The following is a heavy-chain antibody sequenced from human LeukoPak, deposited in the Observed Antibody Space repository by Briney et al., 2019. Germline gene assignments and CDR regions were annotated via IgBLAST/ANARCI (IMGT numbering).Heavy chain of an antibody. V-gene: IGHV5-51*01. J-gene: IGHJ4*02. D-gene: IGHD3-10*01. Sequence: GESLKISCKGSGYSFTSYWIGWVRQMPGKGLEWIGIIYPGDSDTRYSPSFQGQVTISADKSISTAFLQWSSLQASDTAMYYCARSSAMTYNGPRDYWGQGTLVTVSS. CDR3: ARSSAMTYNGPRDY. CDR2: IYPGDSDT. CDR1: GYSFTSYW.